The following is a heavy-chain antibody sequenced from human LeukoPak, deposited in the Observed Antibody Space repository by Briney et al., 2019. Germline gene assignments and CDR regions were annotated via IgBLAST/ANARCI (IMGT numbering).Heavy chain of an antibody. J-gene: IGHJ3*02. CDR1: NYSISSAYY. CDR2: IAHGGRP. V-gene: IGHV4-38-2*02. CDR3: VRDIVVVTAHAFAI. D-gene: IGHD2-21*02. Sequence: SETLSLTCTVSNYSISSAYYWGWIRQPPGKGLEWIGSIAHGGRPYYNPSLKSRVTISVDTSKNQFSLKLRSVTAADAAVYYCVRDIVVVTAHAFAIWGQGTMVTVSS.